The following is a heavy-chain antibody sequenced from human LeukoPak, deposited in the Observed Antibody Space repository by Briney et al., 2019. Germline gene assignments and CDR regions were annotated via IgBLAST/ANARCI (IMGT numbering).Heavy chain of an antibody. CDR3: ARQCGGDCKRGGRLFDY. V-gene: IGHV4-30-4*08. J-gene: IGHJ4*02. Sequence: PSETLSLTCTVSGGSIGSGDYYWSWIRQPPGKGLEWIGYIYYSGSTYYNPSLKSRVTISVDTSKNQFSLKLSSVTAADTAVYYCARQCGGDCKRGGRLFDYWGQGTLVTVSS. CDR1: GGSIGSGDYY. CDR2: IYYSGST. D-gene: IGHD2-21*01.